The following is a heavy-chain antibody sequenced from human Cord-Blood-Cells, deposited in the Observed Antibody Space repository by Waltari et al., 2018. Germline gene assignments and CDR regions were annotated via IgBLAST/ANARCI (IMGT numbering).Heavy chain of an antibody. Sequence: QVQLVESGGGVVQPGRSLRLSCAASGFTFSSYGMHWVRQAPGKGLEWVAVIWYDGSNKYYADSVKGRFTISRDNSKNTLYLQMNSLRAEDTAVYYCARDHRSYAFDYWGQEPWSPSPQ. J-gene: IGHJ5*01. CDR1: GFTFSSYG. CDR3: ARDHRSYAFDY. V-gene: IGHV3-33*01. D-gene: IGHD1-26*01. CDR2: IWYDGSNK.